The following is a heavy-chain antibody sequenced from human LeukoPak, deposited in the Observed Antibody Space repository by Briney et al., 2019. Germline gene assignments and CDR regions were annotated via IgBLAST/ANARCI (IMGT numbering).Heavy chain of an antibody. J-gene: IGHJ4*02. D-gene: IGHD3-16*01. V-gene: IGHV3-66*01. Sequence: GGSLRLSCAASGFTVSSNYMSWVRQAPGKGLEWVSVIYSGGSTYYVDSVKGRFTISRDNPKNTLYLQMNSLRAEDTAVYYCARGNMIVPVDWGQGTLVTVSS. CDR2: IYSGGST. CDR3: ARGNMIVPVD. CDR1: GFTVSSNY.